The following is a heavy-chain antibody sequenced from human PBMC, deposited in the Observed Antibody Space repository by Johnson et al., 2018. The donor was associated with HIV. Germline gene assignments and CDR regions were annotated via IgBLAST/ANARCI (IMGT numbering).Heavy chain of an antibody. CDR2: ISSSGSTI. D-gene: IGHD1-26*01. J-gene: IGHJ3*01. CDR1: GVTFSDYY. CDR3: TTRLNSGTYWGNYDFDV. Sequence: VQLVESGGGLVQPGGSLRLSCAASGVTFSDYYMSWIRQAPGKGLEWISYISSSGSTIYYADSVKGRFTISRDNAKNSLYLQMNNLKAEDTALYYCTTRLNSGTYWGNYDFDVWGQGTMVTVSS. V-gene: IGHV3-11*01.